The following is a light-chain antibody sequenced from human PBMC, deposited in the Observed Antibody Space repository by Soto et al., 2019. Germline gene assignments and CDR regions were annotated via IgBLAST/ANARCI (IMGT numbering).Light chain of an antibody. J-gene: IGKJ3*01. CDR3: QQRSNWPFT. Sequence: EIVLTQSPATLSLSPGERATLSCRASQSVSRYLAWYQQKPGQAPRLLIYDASNRATGIPARFSGSGSGTDFTLSISSLEPEEFAVYYCQQRSNWPFTFGLATEVDI. V-gene: IGKV3-11*01. CDR2: DAS. CDR1: QSVSRY.